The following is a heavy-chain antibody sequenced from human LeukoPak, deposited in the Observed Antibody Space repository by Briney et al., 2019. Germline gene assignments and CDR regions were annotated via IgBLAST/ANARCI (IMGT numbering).Heavy chain of an antibody. Sequence: GGSLRLSCAASGFTFSSYAMSWVRQAPGKGLEWVSYISSSGDTIYYADSVKGRFTISRDNAKNSLYLQMNSLRAEDTAVYYCARVMKMLWLIHYYGMDVWGQGTTVTVSS. J-gene: IGHJ6*02. V-gene: IGHV3-48*04. CDR3: ARVMKMLWLIHYYGMDV. CDR2: ISSSGDTI. D-gene: IGHD2-8*01. CDR1: GFTFSSYA.